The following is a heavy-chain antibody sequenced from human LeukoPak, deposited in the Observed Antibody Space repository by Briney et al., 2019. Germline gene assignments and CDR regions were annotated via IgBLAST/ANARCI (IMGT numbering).Heavy chain of an antibody. D-gene: IGHD1-26*01. Sequence: GGYLSRSCAAYGFTFSSYSMNWDRQAPGKGLEWVSSISSSSSDTYYAASVKGRFTISRDNAKNSLYLQMNSLRAEDTAVYYCARALDRVGATSYIDYWGQGTLVTVSS. CDR2: ISSSSSDT. CDR1: GFTFSSYS. CDR3: ARALDRVGATSYIDY. J-gene: IGHJ4*01. V-gene: IGHV3-21*01.